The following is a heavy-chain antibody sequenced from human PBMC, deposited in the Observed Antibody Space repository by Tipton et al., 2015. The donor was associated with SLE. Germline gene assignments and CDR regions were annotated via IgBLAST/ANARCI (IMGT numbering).Heavy chain of an antibody. CDR2: IIPIFGTA. CDR3: ASGDCSSTSCYRAEYFQH. V-gene: IGHV1-69*01. D-gene: IGHD2-2*01. Sequence: QVQLVQSGAEVKKPGSSVKVSCKASGGTFSSYAISWVRQAPGQGLEWMGGIIPIFGTANYAQKFQGRVTTTTDESTSTAYMELSSLRSEDTAVYYCASGDCSSTSCYRAEYFQHWGQGTLVTVSS. J-gene: IGHJ1*01. CDR1: GGTFSSYA.